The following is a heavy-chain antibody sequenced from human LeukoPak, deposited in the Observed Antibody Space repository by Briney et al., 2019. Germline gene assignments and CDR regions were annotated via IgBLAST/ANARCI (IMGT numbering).Heavy chain of an antibody. Sequence: KASETLSFTCTVSGGSISSYYWSWIRQPPGKGLEWIGYIYYSGSTNYNPSLKSRVTISVDTSKNQFSLKLSSVTAADTAVYYCARGRVYGYLFDYWGQGTLVTVSS. CDR1: GGSISSYY. J-gene: IGHJ4*02. D-gene: IGHD2-8*01. CDR3: ARGRVYGYLFDY. CDR2: IYYSGST. V-gene: IGHV4-59*01.